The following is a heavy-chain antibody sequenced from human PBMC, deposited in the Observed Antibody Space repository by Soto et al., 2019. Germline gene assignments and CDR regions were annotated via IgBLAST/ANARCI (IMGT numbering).Heavy chain of an antibody. CDR2: ISHDGQNQ. CDR1: GFAFGSHG. V-gene: IGHV3-30*03. CDR3: ARERAEIGVAPVATSGLDV. D-gene: IGHD2-2*01. J-gene: IGHJ6*02. Sequence: QVQLVESGGGVVPPGRSLKLSCIASGFAFGSHGMHWVRQVSGKGLEWVAVISHDGQNQYYRESVKGRFTISRDNSKNSLFLEVHSLGVEDTPVYYCARERAEIGVAPVATSGLDVWGQGTAVTVSS.